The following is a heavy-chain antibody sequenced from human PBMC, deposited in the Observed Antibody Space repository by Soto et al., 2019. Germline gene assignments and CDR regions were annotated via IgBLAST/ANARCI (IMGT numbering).Heavy chain of an antibody. CDR1: GFTFTSYW. CDR2: INNDGSDT. CDR3: VRDLLTVLDLFDS. Sequence: EVQLVESGGGLVQPGGSLRLSCAASGFTFTSYWMHRVRQAPGKGLVWVSRINNDGSDTNYADSVKGRFTISRDNAKNTLYLQMNRLRAEDTAVYYCVRDLLTVLDLFDSWGQGTLVTVSS. D-gene: IGHD2-21*01. J-gene: IGHJ4*02. V-gene: IGHV3-74*01.